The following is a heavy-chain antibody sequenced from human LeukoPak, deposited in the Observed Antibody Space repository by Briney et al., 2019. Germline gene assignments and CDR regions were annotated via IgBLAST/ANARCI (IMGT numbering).Heavy chain of an antibody. D-gene: IGHD6-13*01. Sequence: PSETLSLTCTVSGGSISSGGYYWSWIRQHPGKGLVWIGYIYYSGSTYYNPSLKSRVTISVDPSKNQFSLKLSSVTAADTAVYYCATLPSSWYVGGWFDPWGQGTLVTVSS. V-gene: IGHV4-31*03. CDR3: ATLPSSWYVGGWFDP. J-gene: IGHJ5*02. CDR2: IYYSGST. CDR1: GGSISSGGYY.